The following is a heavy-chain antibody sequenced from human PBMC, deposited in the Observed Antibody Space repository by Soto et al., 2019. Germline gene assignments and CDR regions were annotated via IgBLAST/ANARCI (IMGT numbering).Heavy chain of an antibody. CDR3: ARVRSNLFDY. CDR1: VDSISTFS. J-gene: IGHJ4*02. D-gene: IGHD3-3*01. Sequence: PSESLSVACTVSVDSISTFSWSWIRQPPGKGLEWIGYIHYSGSTNYNPSLKSQVIISVDTSKNQFSLKLSSVTAADTAVYFCARVRSNLFDYWGQGTLVSVSS. CDR2: IHYSGST. V-gene: IGHV4-59*01.